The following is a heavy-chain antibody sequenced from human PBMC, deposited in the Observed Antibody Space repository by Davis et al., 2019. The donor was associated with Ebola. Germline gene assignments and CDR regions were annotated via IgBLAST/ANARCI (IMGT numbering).Heavy chain of an antibody. Sequence: ASVKVSCKASGGTFSDFAISWVRQAPGQGLEWMGWISGYNGNTNYAQKLQGRVTMTTDTFTSTAYMELRSLRSDDTAVYYCARDPWSGYSKGYFFDHWGQGTLVTVSS. D-gene: IGHD3-3*01. CDR2: ISGYNGNT. J-gene: IGHJ4*02. CDR3: ARDPWSGYSKGYFFDH. V-gene: IGHV1-18*01. CDR1: GGTFSDFA.